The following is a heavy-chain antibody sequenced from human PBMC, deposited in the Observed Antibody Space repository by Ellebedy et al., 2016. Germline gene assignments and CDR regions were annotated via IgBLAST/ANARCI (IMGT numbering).Heavy chain of an antibody. J-gene: IGHJ3*02. CDR1: GYTFTGYY. CDR3: ARGSGVLRYFDWLLGLGAFDI. Sequence: ASVKVSCXASGYTFTGYYMHWVRQAPGQGLEWMGWINPNSGGTNYAQKFQGRVTMTRDTSISTAYMELSRLRSEDTAVYYCARGSGVLRYFDWLLGLGAFDIWGQGTMVTVSS. CDR2: INPNSGGT. V-gene: IGHV1-2*02. D-gene: IGHD3-9*01.